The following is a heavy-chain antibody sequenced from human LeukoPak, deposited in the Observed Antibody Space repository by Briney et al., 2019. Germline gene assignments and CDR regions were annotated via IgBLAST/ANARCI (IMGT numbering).Heavy chain of an antibody. CDR2: IYTSGST. CDR3: ARWDV. V-gene: IGHV4-61*02. J-gene: IGHJ6*02. Sequence: PSQTLSLTCTVSGGSISSVSYYGSWIRKPPGKGLEWIGRIYTSGSTNYNPSLKSRVTISVDTSKNQFSLKLSSVTAADTAVYYCARWDVWGQGTTVTVSS. CDR1: GGSISSVSYY.